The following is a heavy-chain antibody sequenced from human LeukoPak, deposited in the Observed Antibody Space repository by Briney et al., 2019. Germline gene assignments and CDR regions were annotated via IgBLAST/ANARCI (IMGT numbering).Heavy chain of an antibody. J-gene: IGHJ4*02. CDR3: ARTLKEYYYDSSGYYYFDY. D-gene: IGHD3-22*01. CDR1: GYSFTSYR. V-gene: IGHV5-51*01. CDR2: IYPGDSDT. Sequence: GESLKISCKGSGYSFTSYRIGWVRQMPGKGLEWMGIIYPGDSDTRYSPSFQGQVTISADKSISTAYLQWSSLKASDTAMYYCARTLKEYYYDSSGYYYFDYWGQGTLVTVSS.